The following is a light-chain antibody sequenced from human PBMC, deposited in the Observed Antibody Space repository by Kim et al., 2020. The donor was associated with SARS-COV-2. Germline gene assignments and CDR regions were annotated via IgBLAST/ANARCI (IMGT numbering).Light chain of an antibody. Sequence: EIVMTQSPATLSVSPGERATLSCRASQSVSSNLAWYHQKPGQAPRLLIYGASTRATGIPGRFSGSGSGTEFTLTISSLQSEDFAVYYCQQYSHWPHTFGAGTKVDIK. J-gene: IGKJ4*01. V-gene: IGKV3-15*01. CDR1: QSVSSN. CDR3: QQYSHWPHT. CDR2: GAS.